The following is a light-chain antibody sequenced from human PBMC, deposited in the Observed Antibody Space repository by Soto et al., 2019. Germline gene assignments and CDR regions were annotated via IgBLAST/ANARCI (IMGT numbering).Light chain of an antibody. CDR3: QQYGSSSWT. V-gene: IGKV3-20*01. CDR2: GTS. Sequence: IVLTQSPGTLSLSPGERATLSCRASQSVSSSYLAWYQQKPGQAPRLLIYGTSSRATAIPDRFSGSGSGTDFTLTISRLEPEDYAVYYCQQYGSSSWTFGQGPEVEIK. J-gene: IGKJ1*01. CDR1: QSVSSSY.